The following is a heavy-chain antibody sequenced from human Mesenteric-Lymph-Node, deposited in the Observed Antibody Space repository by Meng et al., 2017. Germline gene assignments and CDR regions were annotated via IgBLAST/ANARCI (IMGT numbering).Heavy chain of an antibody. CDR1: GGSVSSGSYY. V-gene: IGHV4-61*01. D-gene: IGHD4-17*01. J-gene: IGHJ4*02. CDR3: ARGPTTYFDY. CDR2: IYYSGST. Sequence: QVQLQEWGPGLVRPSAPLSLTCTVSGGSVSSGSYYWSWIRQPPGKGLEWIGYIYYSGSTNYNPSLKSRVTISVDTSKNQFSLKLSSVTAADTAVYYCARGPTTYFDYWGQGTLVTVSS.